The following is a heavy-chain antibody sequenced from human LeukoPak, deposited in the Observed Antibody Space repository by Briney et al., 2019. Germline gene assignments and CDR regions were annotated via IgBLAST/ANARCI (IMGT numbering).Heavy chain of an antibody. CDR1: GFTFSTYA. J-gene: IGHJ5*02. V-gene: IGHV3-20*04. CDR2: INWNGGST. CDR3: ARSRLRAVHWFDP. D-gene: IGHD4-17*01. Sequence: GGSLRLSCAASGFTFSTYAMSWFRQAPGKGLEWVSGINWNGGSTGYADSVKGRFTISRDNAKNSLYLQMNSLRAEDTALYYCARSRLRAVHWFDPWGQGTLVTVSS.